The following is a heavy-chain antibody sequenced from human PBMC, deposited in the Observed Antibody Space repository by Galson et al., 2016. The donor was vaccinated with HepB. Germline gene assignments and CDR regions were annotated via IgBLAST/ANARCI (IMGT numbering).Heavy chain of an antibody. J-gene: IGHJ4*02. CDR1: GFTFSYYG. CDR2: ISGTDDT. Sequence: SLRLSCAASGFTFSYYGMNWVRQAPGKGLEWVSFISGTDDTQYADSVKGRFTLSRDISKSTLYLQMNNLRVEDTAVYYCVKDGWDYWGQGTLVPVSS. V-gene: IGHV3-23*01. D-gene: IGHD2-15*01. CDR3: VKDGWDY.